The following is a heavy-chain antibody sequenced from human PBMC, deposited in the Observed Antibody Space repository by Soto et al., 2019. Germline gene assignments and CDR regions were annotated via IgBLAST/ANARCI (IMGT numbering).Heavy chain of an antibody. V-gene: IGHV4-31*03. Sequence: QVQLQESGPGLVKPSQTLSLTCTVSGGSISSGGYYWSWIRQHPGKGLEWIGYIYYSGSTYYNPSLKSRVTISVDTSKNQFSLKLSSVTAADTAVYYCARGFNHYYDPLQVDPWGQGTLVTVSS. J-gene: IGHJ5*02. CDR3: ARGFNHYYDPLQVDP. CDR1: GGSISSGGYY. D-gene: IGHD3-22*01. CDR2: IYYSGST.